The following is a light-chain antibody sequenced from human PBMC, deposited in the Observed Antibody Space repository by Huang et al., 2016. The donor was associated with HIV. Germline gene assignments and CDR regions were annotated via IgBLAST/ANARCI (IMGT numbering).Light chain of an antibody. CDR3: QQYYRPPFT. Sequence: DIVMTQSPDSLAVFLGERATINCKSSQSVLYSSNNKNYLAWYQQKPGQPPKLLIYWASTRESGVPDRFSGSGSGTDFTLTISSLQAEDVAVYYCQQYYRPPFTFGPGTKVDIK. CDR1: QSVLYSSNNKNY. J-gene: IGKJ3*01. CDR2: WAS. V-gene: IGKV4-1*01.